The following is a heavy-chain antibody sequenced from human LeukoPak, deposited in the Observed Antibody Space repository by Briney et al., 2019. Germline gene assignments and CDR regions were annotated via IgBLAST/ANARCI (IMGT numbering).Heavy chain of an antibody. CDR1: GYTFTSYY. CDR3: ARDAGPDDIVVVPAAPDY. D-gene: IGHD2-2*01. J-gene: IGHJ4*02. CDR2: INPSGGST. Sequence: AASVKVSCKASGYTFTSYYMHWVRQAPGQGLEWMGIINPSGGSTSYAQKFQGRVTMTRDTSTSTVYMELSSLRSEDTAVYYCARDAGPDDIVVVPAAPDYWGRGTLVTVSS. V-gene: IGHV1-46*01.